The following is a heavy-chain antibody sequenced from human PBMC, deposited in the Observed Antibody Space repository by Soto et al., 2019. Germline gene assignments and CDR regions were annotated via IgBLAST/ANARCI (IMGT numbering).Heavy chain of an antibody. V-gene: IGHV3-7*01. D-gene: IGHD6-6*01. Sequence: GGSLRLSCAASGFTFSSYWMSWVRQAPGKGLEWVANIKQDGSEKYYVDSVKGRFTISRDNAKNSLYLQMNSLRAEDTAVYYCARDGEDSRPSGHQNYYYGVDVWGQGTTVTVSS. CDR1: GFTFSSYW. J-gene: IGHJ6*02. CDR3: ARDGEDSRPSGHQNYYYGVDV. CDR2: IKQDGSEK.